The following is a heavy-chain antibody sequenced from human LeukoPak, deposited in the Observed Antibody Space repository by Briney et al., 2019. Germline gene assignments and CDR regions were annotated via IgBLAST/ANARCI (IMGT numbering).Heavy chain of an antibody. CDR3: AREGAASIDY. CDR2: IYHSGST. CDR1: GGSISSYY. D-gene: IGHD6-13*01. Sequence: SETLSLTCTVSGGSISSYYWSWIRQPPGKGLEWIGYIYHSGSTYYNPSLKSRVTISVDRSKDQFSLKLSSVTAADTAVYYCAREGAASIDYWGQGTLVTVSS. V-gene: IGHV4-59*12. J-gene: IGHJ4*02.